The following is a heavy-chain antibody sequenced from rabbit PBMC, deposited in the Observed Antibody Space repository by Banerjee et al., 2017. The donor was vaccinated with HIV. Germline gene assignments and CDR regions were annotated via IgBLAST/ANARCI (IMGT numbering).Heavy chain of an antibody. D-gene: IGHD4-1*01. V-gene: IGHV1S45*01. Sequence: QEQLVESGGGLVKPGASLTLTCTASGFSFSSSYWICWVRQAPGKGLEWIACIYTTSSGDTYYASWAKGRFTISNASSTTMTLQVTSLTAADTATYFCARDLAGVIGWNFGLWGPGTLVTVS. CDR3: ARDLAGVIGWNFGL. J-gene: IGHJ6*01. CDR1: GFSFSSSYW. CDR2: IYTTSSGDT.